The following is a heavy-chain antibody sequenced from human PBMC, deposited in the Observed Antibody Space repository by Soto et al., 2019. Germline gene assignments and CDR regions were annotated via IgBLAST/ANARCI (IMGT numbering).Heavy chain of an antibody. V-gene: IGHV4-59*08. Sequence: QVQLQQSGPGLVKPSETLSLTCTVSSGPTSSHNWGWIRQPPGRGLEWIGYVYNTGGTSYNPTLRSRVTISADTSTKNISLTLSSVTAAETAVYYCVRQGIGPLHGLVDVWGQGTTVSVSS. CDR1: SGPTSSHN. CDR2: VYNTGGT. J-gene: IGHJ6*02. CDR3: VRQGIGPLHGLVDV. D-gene: IGHD3-10*01.